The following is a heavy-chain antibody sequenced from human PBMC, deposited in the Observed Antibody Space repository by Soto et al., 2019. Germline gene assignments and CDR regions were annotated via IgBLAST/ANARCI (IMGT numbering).Heavy chain of an antibody. V-gene: IGHV3-23*01. CDR3: AKRSSSSTFDY. D-gene: IGHD6-6*01. J-gene: IGHJ4*02. Sequence: EVPLLETGGGLVQPGESLRLSCAASGFTFSSYAMSWVRQAPGKGLEWVSVSSGSDDSTYYADSVKGRFTISRDNSKNTLYLQMNSLRAEDTAVYYCAKRSSSSTFDYWGQGTLVTVSS. CDR1: GFTFSSYA. CDR2: SSGSDDST.